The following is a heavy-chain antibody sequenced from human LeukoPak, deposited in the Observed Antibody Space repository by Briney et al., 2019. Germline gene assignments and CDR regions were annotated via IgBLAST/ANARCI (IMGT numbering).Heavy chain of an antibody. CDR1: GFTFNTYW. CDR3: ARGPSHSGSYFVY. V-gene: IGHV3-74*03. CDR2: ISSDGSRT. Sequence: GGSLRLSCAASGFTFNTYWMYWVRQGSGKGLMWVSRISSDGSRTEYADSVEGRFTISRDNAKNTLYLQMDSLRAEDTAVYYCARGPSHSGSYFVYWGQGTLVTVSS. D-gene: IGHD1-26*01. J-gene: IGHJ4*02.